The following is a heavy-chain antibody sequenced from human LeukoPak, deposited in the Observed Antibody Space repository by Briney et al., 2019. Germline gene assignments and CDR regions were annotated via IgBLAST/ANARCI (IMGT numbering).Heavy chain of an antibody. CDR3: ARLVVPPGNRGWYYEH. CDR1: GFLLCDYW. CDR2: LNQGGREK. Sequence: GGSLRLSCAASGFLLCDYWMSWVRQGPGGGLEGVANLNQGGREKYFVDSVKGRFTISRDNAQNSLGLQMNSLRVEDTATYYCARLVVPPGNRGWYYEHWGQGTLVTVSS. V-gene: IGHV3-7*03. D-gene: IGHD2-2*01. J-gene: IGHJ4*02.